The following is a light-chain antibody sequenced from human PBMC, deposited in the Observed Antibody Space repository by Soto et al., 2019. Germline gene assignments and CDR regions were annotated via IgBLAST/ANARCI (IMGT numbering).Light chain of an antibody. CDR2: EVN. V-gene: IGLV2-23*02. CDR3: CSYVGSSILM. J-gene: IGLJ7*01. Sequence: QSALTQPASVSGSPGQSITISCTGTSSDVGLYNLVSWYQHLPGKAPKLIIYEVNERPSGISDRFSGSKSGNTASLTISGLQDEDEAYYYCCSYVGSSILMFGGGTQLTVL. CDR1: SSDVGLYNL.